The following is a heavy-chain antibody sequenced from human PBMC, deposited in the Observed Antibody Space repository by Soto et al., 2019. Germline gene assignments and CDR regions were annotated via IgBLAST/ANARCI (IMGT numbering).Heavy chain of an antibody. CDR1: GFSLSTRGGG. D-gene: IGHD2-15*01. Sequence: QINWKESGPTLMKPTQTLTRTCTFAGFSLSTRGGGVAWIRQPPGEALEWLALIYWDADKRYRPSLENRLTITKDTSKNQVALTMTNMDSVDTATYYCAYLPCSGGSCYWFSFSGMDVWGQGTTVTVSS. CDR3: AYLPCSGGSCYWFSFSGMDV. V-gene: IGHV2-5*02. J-gene: IGHJ6*02. CDR2: IYWDADK.